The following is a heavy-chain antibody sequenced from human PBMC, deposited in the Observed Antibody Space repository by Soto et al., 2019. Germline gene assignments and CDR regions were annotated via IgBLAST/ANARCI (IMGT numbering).Heavy chain of an antibody. CDR2: IYYSGST. D-gene: IGHD2-15*01. CDR3: AGASGVVVAATFSY. J-gene: IGHJ4*02. CDR1: CGSVSSGSYY. V-gene: IGHV4-61*01. Sequence: SETLSLTCTVSCGSVSSGSYYWSWIRQPPGKGLEWIGYIYYSGSTNYNPSLKSRVTISVDTSKNQFSLKLSSVTAADTAVYYCAGASGVVVAATFSYWGQGTLVTVSS.